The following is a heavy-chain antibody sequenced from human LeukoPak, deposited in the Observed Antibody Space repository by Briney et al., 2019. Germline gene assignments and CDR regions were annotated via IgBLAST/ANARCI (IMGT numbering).Heavy chain of an antibody. Sequence: SETLSLTCAVYGGSFSGYFWSWIRQPPGKGLEWIGSIYYSGSTSYNPSLKSRVTTSVDTTTNQFSLKLSSVTAADTAVYYCARTNVLRRFLEWFPRRVQGTFFDYWGQGTLVTVSS. V-gene: IGHV4-34*01. CDR1: GGSFSGYF. CDR3: ARTNVLRRFLEWFPRRVQGTFFDY. J-gene: IGHJ4*02. CDR2: IYYSGST. D-gene: IGHD3-3*01.